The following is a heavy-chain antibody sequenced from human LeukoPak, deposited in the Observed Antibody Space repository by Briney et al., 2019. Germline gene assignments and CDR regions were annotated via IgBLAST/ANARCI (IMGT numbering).Heavy chain of an antibody. CDR2: ISSSGSTI. J-gene: IGHJ4*02. CDR3: ARERKYDSNFDY. Sequence: GGSLRLSCAASGFTFSSYEMNWVRQAPGKGLEWVSYISSSGSTIYYADSVKGRFTISRDNAKNSLYLQMNSLRAEDTAVYYCARERKYDSNFDYWGQGTPVTVSS. V-gene: IGHV3-48*03. D-gene: IGHD1-1*01. CDR1: GFTFSSYE.